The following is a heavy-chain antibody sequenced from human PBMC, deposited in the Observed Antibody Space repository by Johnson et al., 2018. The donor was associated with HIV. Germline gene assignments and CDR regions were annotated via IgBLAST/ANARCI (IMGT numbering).Heavy chain of an antibody. V-gene: IGHV3-30-3*01. J-gene: IGHJ3*01. D-gene: IGHD4-23*01. Sequence: QVQLVESGGGLVQPGGSLRLSCAASGFTFSSYWMSWVRQAPGKGLEWVAVTSYDGGNKYYADSVKGRLTISRDNSKDTLYLQMHSLRPEDTALYYCARDPPYGGNPSAFDVWGQGTMVTVSS. CDR2: TSYDGGNK. CDR1: GFTFSSYW. CDR3: ARDPPYGGNPSAFDV.